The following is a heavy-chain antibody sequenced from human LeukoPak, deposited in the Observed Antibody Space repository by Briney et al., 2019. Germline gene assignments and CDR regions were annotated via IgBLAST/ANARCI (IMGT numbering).Heavy chain of an antibody. V-gene: IGHV4-59*12. Sequence: SETLSLTCTVSGGSISSYYWSWIRQPPGKGLEWIGYIYYSGSTNYNPSLKSRVTISVDTSKNQFSLKLSSVTAADTAVYYCAGGLLRYFDWLPYRAMDVWGKGTTVTVSS. CDR3: AGGLLRYFDWLPYRAMDV. CDR2: IYYSGST. J-gene: IGHJ6*03. CDR1: GGSISSYY. D-gene: IGHD3-9*01.